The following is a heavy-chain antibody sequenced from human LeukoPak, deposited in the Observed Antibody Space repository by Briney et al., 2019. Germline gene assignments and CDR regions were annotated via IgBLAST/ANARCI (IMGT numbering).Heavy chain of an antibody. V-gene: IGHV6-1*01. J-gene: IGHJ3*02. CDR1: GDSVSRNSAA. D-gene: IGHD2-21*02. Sequence: SQTLSLTCAISGDSVSRNSAAWNWIRQSPSRGLEWLGRTYYRSMWYNDYAVSVRSRITINPDTSKNQFSLQLNSVTPDDTAVYYCASSVVVVTAIYAFDIWGQGTMVTVSS. CDR2: TYYRSMWYN. CDR3: ASSVVVVTAIYAFDI.